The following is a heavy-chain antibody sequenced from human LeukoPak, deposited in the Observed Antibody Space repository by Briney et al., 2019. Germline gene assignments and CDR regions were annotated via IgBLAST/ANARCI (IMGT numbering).Heavy chain of an antibody. CDR3: ARGAVSYYFDY. J-gene: IGHJ4*02. Sequence: GESLKTSCKASGYSFTRYWIAWVRQMPGKGLEWMGMIYPGDSDTRYGPSFQGQVTISADKSITTAYLQWSSLKASDTAMYYCARGAVSYYFDYWGQGALVTVSS. V-gene: IGHV5-51*01. CDR1: GYSFTRYW. CDR2: IYPGDSDT. D-gene: IGHD4/OR15-4a*01.